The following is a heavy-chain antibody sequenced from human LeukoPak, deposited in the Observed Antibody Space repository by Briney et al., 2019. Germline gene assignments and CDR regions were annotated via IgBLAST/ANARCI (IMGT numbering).Heavy chain of an antibody. D-gene: IGHD2-2*01. CDR1: GGSISSGGYY. Sequence: SETLSLTCTVSGGSISSGGYYWSWIRQHPGKGLEWIGYIYYSGSTYYNPSLKSRVTISVDTSKNQFSLKLSSVTAADTAVYYCARGGGVVPAAYDYWGQGTLVTVSS. CDR3: ARGGGVVPAAYDY. V-gene: IGHV4-31*03. CDR2: IYYSGST. J-gene: IGHJ4*02.